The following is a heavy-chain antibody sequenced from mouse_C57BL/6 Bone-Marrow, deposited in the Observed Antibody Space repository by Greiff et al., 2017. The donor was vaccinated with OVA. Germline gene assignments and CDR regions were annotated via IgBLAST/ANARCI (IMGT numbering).Heavy chain of an antibody. J-gene: IGHJ4*01. D-gene: IGHD6-2*01. CDR1: GYTFTDYE. CDR3: TATVGSLYAMDY. CDR2: IDPEPGGT. Sequence: QVQLQQSGAELVRPGASVTLSCKASGYTFTDYEMHWVKQTPVHGLEWIGAIDPEPGGTAYNQKFKGKAILTADKSSSTAYMELRSLTSEDSAVYYCTATVGSLYAMDYWGQGTSVTVSS. V-gene: IGHV1-15*01.